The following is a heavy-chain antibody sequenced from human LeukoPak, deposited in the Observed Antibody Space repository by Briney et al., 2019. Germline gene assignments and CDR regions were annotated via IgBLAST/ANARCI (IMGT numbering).Heavy chain of an antibody. CDR2: IYSDNT. D-gene: IGHD3-22*01. Sequence: PGGSLRLSCTVSGFTVSSNSMSWVRQAPGKGLEWVSFIYSDNTHYSDSVKGRFTISRDNSKNTLYLQMNSLRAEDTAVYYCAKVTPSYDSSGYSYFDYWGQGTLVTVSS. CDR3: AKVTPSYDSSGYSYFDY. J-gene: IGHJ4*02. CDR1: GFTVSSNS. V-gene: IGHV3-53*01.